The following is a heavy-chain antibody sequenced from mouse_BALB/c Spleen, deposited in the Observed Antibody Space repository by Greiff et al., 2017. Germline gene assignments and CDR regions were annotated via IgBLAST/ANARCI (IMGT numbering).Heavy chain of an antibody. CDR3: ARVLSTATRAYYFDY. CDR1: GFTFSSYA. V-gene: IGHV5-6-5*01. Sequence: EVQVVESGGGLVKPGGSLKLSCAASGFTFSSYAMSWVRQTPEKRLAWVASISSGGSTYYPDSVKGRFTISRDNARNILYLQMSSLRSEDTAMYYCARVLSTATRAYYFDYWGQGTTLTVSS. D-gene: IGHD1-2*01. CDR2: ISSGGST. J-gene: IGHJ2*01.